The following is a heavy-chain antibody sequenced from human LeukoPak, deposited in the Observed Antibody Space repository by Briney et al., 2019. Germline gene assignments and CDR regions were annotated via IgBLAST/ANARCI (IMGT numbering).Heavy chain of an antibody. CDR3: AKDRNYAAKSGELDY. Sequence: PGGSLRLSCAASGFTFDDFAMHWVRQAPGKGLEWVSLISWDGSDAHYADSVKGRFTISRDNNKNSLFLQMNSLRPEDSALYYCAKDRNYAAKSGELDYWGHGTLVTVSS. J-gene: IGHJ4*01. D-gene: IGHD3-10*02. CDR1: GFTFDDFA. V-gene: IGHV3-43D*03. CDR2: ISWDGSDA.